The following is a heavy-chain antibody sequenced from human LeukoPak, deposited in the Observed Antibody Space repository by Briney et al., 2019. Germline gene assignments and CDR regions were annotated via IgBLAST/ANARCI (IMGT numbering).Heavy chain of an antibody. D-gene: IGHD3-10*01. J-gene: IGHJ2*01. CDR3: ARGDYGPGKRWYFDL. V-gene: IGHV1-46*01. CDR2: INPSGGST. CDR1: GYTFTSYY. Sequence: ASVKVSCKASGYTFTSYYMHWVRQAPGQGLEWMGIINPSGGSTSYAQKFQGRVAMTRDTSTSTVYMELSSLRSEDTAVYYCARGDYGPGKRWYFDLWGRGTLVTVSS.